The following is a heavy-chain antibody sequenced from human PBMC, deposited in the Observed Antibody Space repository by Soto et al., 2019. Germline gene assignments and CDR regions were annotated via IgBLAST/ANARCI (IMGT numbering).Heavy chain of an antibody. CDR2: IIPILGIA. Sequence: GASVKVSCKASGGTFSSYTISWVRQAPGQGLEWMGRIIPILGIANYAQKFQGRVTITADKSTSTAYMELSSLRSEDTAVYYCARDLLDVVIATPIFDYWGQGTLVTVSS. D-gene: IGHD2-21*01. V-gene: IGHV1-69*04. CDR3: ARDLLDVVIATPIFDY. CDR1: GGTFSSYT. J-gene: IGHJ4*02.